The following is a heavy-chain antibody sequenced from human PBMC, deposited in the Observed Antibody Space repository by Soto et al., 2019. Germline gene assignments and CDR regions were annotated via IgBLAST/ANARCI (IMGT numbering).Heavy chain of an antibody. CDR3: ARDSEPLRFDY. V-gene: IGHV3-21*01. J-gene: IGHJ4*02. Sequence: GGSLRLSCAASGFTFSSYSMNWVRQAPGKGLEWVSSISSSSSYIYYADSVKGRFTISRDNAKNSLYLQMNSLRAEDTAAYYCARDSEPLRFDYWGQGTLVTVSS. CDR2: ISSSSSYI. CDR1: GFTFSSYS. D-gene: IGHD1-1*01.